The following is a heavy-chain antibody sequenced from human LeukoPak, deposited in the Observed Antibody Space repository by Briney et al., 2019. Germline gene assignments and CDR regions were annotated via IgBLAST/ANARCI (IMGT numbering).Heavy chain of an antibody. J-gene: IGHJ4*02. V-gene: IGHV3-74*01. CDR3: ARDDPAGTLNY. CDR2: INSDGSST. Sequence: GGSLRLSCAASGFTFSSYWTHWVRQAPGKGLVWVSRINSDGSSTNYADSVKGRFTISRDNAKNTLYLQVNSLRAEDTAVYYCARDDPAGTLNYWGQGTLVTVSS. D-gene: IGHD6-13*01. CDR1: GFTFSSYW.